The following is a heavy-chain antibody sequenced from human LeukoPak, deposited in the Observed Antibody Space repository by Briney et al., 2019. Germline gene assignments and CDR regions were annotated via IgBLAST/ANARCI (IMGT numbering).Heavy chain of an antibody. CDR3: ARDEPTVTTGPPVGS. J-gene: IGHJ4*02. V-gene: IGHV3-74*01. CDR2: INGDGSTS. D-gene: IGHD4-17*01. CDR1: GFTFYSYW. Sequence: GGSLRLSCAASGFTFYSYWMQCVRQAPGKGLVWVSCINGDGSTSNYADSVKGRFTISRDNAKNTLYLQMHSLRAEDTAVYYCARDEPTVTTGPPVGSWGQGTLVTVSS.